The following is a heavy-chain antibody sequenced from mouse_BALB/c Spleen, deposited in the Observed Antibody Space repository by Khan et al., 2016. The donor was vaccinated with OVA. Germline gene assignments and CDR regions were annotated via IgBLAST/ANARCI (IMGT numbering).Heavy chain of an antibody. Sequence: EVQLVESGPGLVKPSQSLSLTCTVTGYSITSDYAWNWIRQFPGNKLEWMGYINYSGGTSYLPSLKSRISITRDTSKNQFFLQLNSVTTEDSATYYCAICFAYWGQGTLVTVS. CDR2: INYSGGT. CDR3: AICFAY. CDR1: GYSITSDYA. V-gene: IGHV3-2*02. J-gene: IGHJ3*01.